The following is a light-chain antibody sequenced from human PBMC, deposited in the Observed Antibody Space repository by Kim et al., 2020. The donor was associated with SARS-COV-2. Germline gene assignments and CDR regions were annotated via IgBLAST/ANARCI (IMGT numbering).Light chain of an antibody. CDR3: QQYNNWPPIT. CDR1: QSVSSN. J-gene: IGKJ5*01. Sequence: SPGERATPSCRASQSVSSNLAWYQQKPGQAPRLLIYGASTRGTGIPARFSGSGCGTAFTLTISSMQSEDFAVDYCQQYNNWPPITFGQGTRLEIK. V-gene: IGKV3-15*01. CDR2: GAS.